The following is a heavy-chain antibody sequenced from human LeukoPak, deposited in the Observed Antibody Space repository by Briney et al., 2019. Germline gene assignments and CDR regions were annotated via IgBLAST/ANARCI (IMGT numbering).Heavy chain of an antibody. CDR1: GFTFSSYE. Sequence: GGSLRLSCAASGFTFSSYEMNWVRQAPGKGLEWVSYISSSGSTIYYADSVKGRFTISRDNAKNSLYLQMNSLRAEDTAVYARDQWDYDYRKYFFDYWGRGTLATVSS. J-gene: IGHJ4*02. CDR2: ISSSGSTI. V-gene: IGHV3-48*03. CDR3: DQWDYDYRKYFFDY. D-gene: IGHD4-11*01.